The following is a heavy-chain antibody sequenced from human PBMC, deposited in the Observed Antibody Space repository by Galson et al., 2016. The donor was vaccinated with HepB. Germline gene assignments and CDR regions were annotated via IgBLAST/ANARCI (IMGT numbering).Heavy chain of an antibody. J-gene: IGHJ3*02. CDR2: ISSSSSAI. CDR1: GFIFSTYS. D-gene: IGHD5-18*01. V-gene: IGHV3-48*02. CDR3: ARDSVYSYGDAFDI. Sequence: SLRLSCAASGFIFSTYSMNWVRQAPGNGLEWVSYISSSSSAIYYADSVKGRFTISRDNAKNSLYLQMNSLRDEDTAVYYCARDSVYSYGDAFDIWGQGTMVTVSS.